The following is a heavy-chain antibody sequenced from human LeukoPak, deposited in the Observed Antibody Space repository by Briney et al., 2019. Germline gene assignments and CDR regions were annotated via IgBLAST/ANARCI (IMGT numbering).Heavy chain of an antibody. CDR2: INHSGST. CDR3: ARGYSGWWGRCFDY. V-gene: IGHV4-34*01. D-gene: IGHD6-19*01. CDR1: GFTVSGNY. Sequence: GSLRLSCAASGFTVSGNYMSWVRQAPGKGLEWIGEINHSGSTNYNPSLKSRVTISVDTSKNQFSLKLSSVTAADTAVYYCARGYSGWWGRCFDYWGQGTLVTVSS. J-gene: IGHJ4*02.